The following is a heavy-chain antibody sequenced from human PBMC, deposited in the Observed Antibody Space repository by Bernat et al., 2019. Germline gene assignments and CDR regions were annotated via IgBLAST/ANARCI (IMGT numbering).Heavy chain of an antibody. CDR1: GFTFSNAW. J-gene: IGHJ4*02. Sequence: EVQLVESGGGLVKPGGSLRLFCAASGFTFSNAWMSWVRQAPGKGLEWVGRIKSKTDGGTTDYAAPVKGRFTISRDDSKNTLYLQMNSLKTEDTAVYYCTTHSSSWLNDYWGQGTLVTVSS. CDR3: TTHSSSWLNDY. V-gene: IGHV3-15*01. D-gene: IGHD6-13*01. CDR2: IKSKTDGGTT.